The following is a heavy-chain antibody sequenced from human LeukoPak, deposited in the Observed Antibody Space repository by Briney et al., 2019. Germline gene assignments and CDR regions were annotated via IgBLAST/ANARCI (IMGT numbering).Heavy chain of an antibody. CDR3: ARDRPGGSSLDY. J-gene: IGHJ4*02. CDR1: GYSISSGYY. Sequence: SETLSLTCTVSGYSISSGYYWGWIRQPPGKGLEWIGSIYHSGSTYYNPSLKSRVTISVDASKNQFSLKLSSVTAADTAVYYCARDRPGGSSLDYWGQGTLVTVSS. D-gene: IGHD6-13*01. V-gene: IGHV4-38-2*02. CDR2: IYHSGST.